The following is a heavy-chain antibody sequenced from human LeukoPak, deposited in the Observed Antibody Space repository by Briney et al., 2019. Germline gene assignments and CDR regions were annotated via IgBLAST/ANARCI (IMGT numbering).Heavy chain of an antibody. Sequence: PGGSLRLSCATSGFTFSFYGMHWVRQAPGKGLEWVAFIQYDGSYKFYADSVQGRFSISRDNSKSTLFLQMNSLRPDDMALYYCAKTSDQLLYSKFDFWGQGTLVTVSS. J-gene: IGHJ4*02. CDR1: GFTFSFYG. D-gene: IGHD2-2*02. CDR3: AKTSDQLLYSKFDF. CDR2: IQYDGSYK. V-gene: IGHV3-30*02.